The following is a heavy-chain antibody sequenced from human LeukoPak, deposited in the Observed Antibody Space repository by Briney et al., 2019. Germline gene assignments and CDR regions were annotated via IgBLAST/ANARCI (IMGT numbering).Heavy chain of an antibody. D-gene: IGHD5-24*01. CDR3: ARDLKLATFDY. J-gene: IGHJ4*02. V-gene: IGHV3-7*01. CDR2: IKQDGSEK. Sequence: PGGSLRLSCAASGFTFSSHWMSWVRQAPGKGLEWVANIKQDGSEKYYVDSVKGRFTISRDNAKNSLYLQMNSLRAEDTAVYYCARDLKLATFDYWGQGTLVTVSS. CDR1: GFTFSSHW.